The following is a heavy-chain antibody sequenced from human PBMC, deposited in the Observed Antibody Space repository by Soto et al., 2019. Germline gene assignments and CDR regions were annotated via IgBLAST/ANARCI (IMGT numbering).Heavy chain of an antibody. D-gene: IGHD6-6*01. V-gene: IGHV3-30*18. CDR3: AKEVAARPTQYYYGMDV. CDR1: GFSFINYG. Sequence: XVSLRLSFTASGFSFINYGMYWVRQAPGKGLEWVAVISYDGSKKYYADSVKGRFTISRDNSKNTLYLQLNSMRAEDTALYYCAKEVAARPTQYYYGMDVWGQGTTVTVSS. J-gene: IGHJ6*02. CDR2: ISYDGSKK.